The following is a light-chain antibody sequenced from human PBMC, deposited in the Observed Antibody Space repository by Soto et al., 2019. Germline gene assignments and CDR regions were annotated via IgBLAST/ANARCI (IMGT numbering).Light chain of an antibody. CDR3: QQGHNWPLT. CDR2: GAS. J-gene: IGKJ2*01. Sequence: EIVLTQSPATLSLSPGERTALSCRASQSTNSKLAWYQQKPGQPPRLLIYGASTSSTGVPARFTGSESGSEFTLTISGLQSEDFAVYYCQQGHNWPLTFGQGTRLEI. V-gene: IGKV3-15*01. CDR1: QSTNSK.